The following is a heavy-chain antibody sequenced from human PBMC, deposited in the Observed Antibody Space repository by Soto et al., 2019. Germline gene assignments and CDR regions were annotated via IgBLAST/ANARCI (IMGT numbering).Heavy chain of an antibody. V-gene: IGHV3-30*18. CDR1: GFTFSSYG. D-gene: IGHD3-3*01. J-gene: IGHJ6*02. CDR2: ISYDGSNK. CDR3: AKDLRDVLRFLEWLPRGLYGMDV. Sequence: GGSLRLSCAASGFTFSSYGMHWVRQAPGKGLEWVAVISYDGSNKYYADSVKGRFTISRDNSKNPLYLQMNSLRAEDTAVYYCAKDLRDVLRFLEWLPRGLYGMDVWGQGTTVTVSS.